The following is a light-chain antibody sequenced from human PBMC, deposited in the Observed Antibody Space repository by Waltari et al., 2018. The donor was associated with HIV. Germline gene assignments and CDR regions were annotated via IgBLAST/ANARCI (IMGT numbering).Light chain of an antibody. V-gene: IGLV2-8*01. CDR3: ASYSAHDRFDL. CDR1: SRDIGKYDY. J-gene: IGLJ2*01. CDR2: EVS. Sequence: QPALIQPPSASGSPGQSVTISCTGTSRDIGKYDYVSWYQQHPGKAPQIILYEVSQRSSWGPDRLSGAKSGITASLTVSGLQAEDEADYYCASYSAHDRFDLLGGGTKVTVL.